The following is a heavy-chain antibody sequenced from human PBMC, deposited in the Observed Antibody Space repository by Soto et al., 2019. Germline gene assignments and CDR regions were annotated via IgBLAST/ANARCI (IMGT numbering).Heavy chain of an antibody. CDR2: IWYDGSNK. CDR3: ARDCSGGSCYGAHGMAV. J-gene: IGHJ6*02. D-gene: IGHD2-15*01. Sequence: LRLSCAASGFTFSSYGMHWVRQAPGKGLEWVAVIWYDGSNKYYADSVKGRFTISRDNSKNTLYLQMNSLRAEDTAVYYCARDCSGGSCYGAHGMAVWGQGTTVTVSS. V-gene: IGHV3-33*01. CDR1: GFTFSSYG.